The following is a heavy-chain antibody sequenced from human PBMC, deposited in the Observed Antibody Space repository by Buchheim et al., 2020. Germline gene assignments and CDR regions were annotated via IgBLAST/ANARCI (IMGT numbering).Heavy chain of an antibody. Sequence: QVQLQESGPGLVKPSETLSLTCTVSGGSISSYYWSWIRQPPGKGLEWFGYIYYSGRTNYNPSLKSRVTISVDTSKNQFSLKLSSVTAADTAVYYCAREMVYASSFAFDIWGQGT. CDR3: AREMVYASSFAFDI. CDR1: GGSISSYY. J-gene: IGHJ3*02. V-gene: IGHV4-59*01. D-gene: IGHD2-8*01. CDR2: IYYSGRT.